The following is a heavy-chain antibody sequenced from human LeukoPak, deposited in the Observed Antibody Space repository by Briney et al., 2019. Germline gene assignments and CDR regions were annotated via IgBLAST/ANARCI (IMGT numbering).Heavy chain of an antibody. CDR3: ARDYADYVGYFFFDY. Sequence: PGGSLRLSCAASGFIFSSYAMSWVRQAPGKGLEWVSSISGGGETTYYADSAKGRFTISRDNSQNTLYLQMNSLRAEDTAVYYCARDYADYVGYFFFDYWGQGTLVTVSS. CDR2: ISGGGETT. CDR1: GFIFSSYA. V-gene: IGHV3-23*01. D-gene: IGHD4-17*01. J-gene: IGHJ4*02.